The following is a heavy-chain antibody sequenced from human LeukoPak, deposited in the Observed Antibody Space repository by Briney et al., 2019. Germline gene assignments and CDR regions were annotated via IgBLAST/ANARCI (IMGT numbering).Heavy chain of an antibody. V-gene: IGHV3-21*01. D-gene: IGHD1-20*01. CDR3: AREGITGMIDY. Sequence: GGSLRLPCAASGFTFSSYSMNWVRQAPGKGLEWVSSISSSSSYIYYADSVKGRFTISRDNAKNSLYLQMNSLRAEDTAVYYCAREGITGMIDYWGQGTLVTVSS. J-gene: IGHJ4*02. CDR1: GFTFSSYS. CDR2: ISSSSSYI.